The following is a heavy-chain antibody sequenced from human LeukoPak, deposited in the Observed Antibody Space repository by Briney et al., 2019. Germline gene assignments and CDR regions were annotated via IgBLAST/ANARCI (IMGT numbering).Heavy chain of an antibody. CDR1: LGSISRYY. CDR3: ARLLFGVDPYFDY. V-gene: IGHV4-59*08. J-gene: IGHJ4*02. D-gene: IGHD3-3*01. Sequence: PSETLSLTRTVSLGSISRYYWSWIRQPPGNGLEWSGYIYYSGSTNHNPSLKCRATLSGDTSKNHFSLKLSSVTAADTAVYYCARLLFGVDPYFDYWGQGTLVTVSS. CDR2: IYYSGST.